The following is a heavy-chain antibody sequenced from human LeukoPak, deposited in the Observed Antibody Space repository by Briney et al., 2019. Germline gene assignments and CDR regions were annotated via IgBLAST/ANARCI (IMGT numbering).Heavy chain of an antibody. Sequence: GGSLRLSCAASGFTFSNYAMTWVRQAPGKGLEWVSAVIGSGGTYYADSVKGRFIISRDNSRNTLYLRMSSLRADDTALYYCVKGRGPAKGDYYNYYYYMDVWGSGTTVTVSS. CDR3: VKGRGPAKGDYYNYYYYMDV. J-gene: IGHJ6*03. D-gene: IGHD2-21*02. V-gene: IGHV3-23*01. CDR1: GFTFSNYA. CDR2: VIGSGGT.